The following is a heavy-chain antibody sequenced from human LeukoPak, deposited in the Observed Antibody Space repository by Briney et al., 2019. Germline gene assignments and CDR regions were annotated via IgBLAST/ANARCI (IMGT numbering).Heavy chain of an antibody. J-gene: IGHJ4*02. V-gene: IGHV3-23*01. Sequence: GGSLRLSCAASGFTFSNSAMTWVRQAPGKGLEWVSAISASGSSTYYADSVKGRFTISRDNSMNTVHLQMNSLRAEDTAVYYCATLRSGYFEYWGQGTLVTVSS. CDR1: GFTFSNSA. D-gene: IGHD2-15*01. CDR3: ATLRSGYFEY. CDR2: ISASGSST.